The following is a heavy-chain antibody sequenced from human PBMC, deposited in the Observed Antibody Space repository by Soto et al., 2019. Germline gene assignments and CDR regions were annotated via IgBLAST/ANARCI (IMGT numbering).Heavy chain of an antibody. CDR1: GGSFSGYY. V-gene: IGHV4-34*01. D-gene: IGHD3-10*01. Sequence: SETLSLTCAVYGGSFSGYYWTWSRQPPGTGLEWIGEINHSGSTNYNPSLKSRVTISVDTSKNQFSLKLSSVTAADTAVYYCARSPPRITMVRGNWFDPWGQGTLVTVSS. CDR3: ARSPPRITMVRGNWFDP. J-gene: IGHJ5*02. CDR2: INHSGST.